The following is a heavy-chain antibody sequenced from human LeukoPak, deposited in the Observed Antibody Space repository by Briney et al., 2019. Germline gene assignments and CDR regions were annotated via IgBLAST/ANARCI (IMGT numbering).Heavy chain of an antibody. D-gene: IGHD6-19*01. J-gene: IGHJ4*02. CDR2: ISGPGGST. Sequence: LAGGSLRLSCAASGFTFISYAMSWVRQAPGKGLDWVSAISGPGGSTYYADSVQDRFTISRDNSKNTLYLQMNSLRAEDTAVYYCAKQGSGWDVDYWGQGTLVTVSS. CDR3: AKQGSGWDVDY. V-gene: IGHV3-23*01. CDR1: GFTFISYA.